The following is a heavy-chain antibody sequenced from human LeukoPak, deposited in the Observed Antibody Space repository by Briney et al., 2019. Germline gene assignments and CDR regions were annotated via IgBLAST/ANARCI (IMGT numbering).Heavy chain of an antibody. V-gene: IGHV4-38-2*02. Sequence: PSETLSLTCTVSGYSISSGYYWGWIRQPPGKGLEWIGSIYHSGSTYHNPSLKSRLILSVDTSKNQFSLKLSSVTAADTAVYYCAREYYYDSSGYPTNWFDPWGQGTLVTVSS. CDR2: IYHSGST. J-gene: IGHJ5*02. CDR1: GYSISSGYY. CDR3: AREYYYDSSGYPTNWFDP. D-gene: IGHD3-22*01.